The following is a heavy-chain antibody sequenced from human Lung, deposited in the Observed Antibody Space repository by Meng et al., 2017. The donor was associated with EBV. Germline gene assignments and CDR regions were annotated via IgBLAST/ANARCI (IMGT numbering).Heavy chain of an antibody. J-gene: IGHJ4*02. Sequence: HVQLQESGPGLVKPSQTLSLTCTVSGGPISSDGYYWSWIRQPPGKGLEWIGYIYNSGSTYYNPSLKSRVTISVNTSKNQFSLKLRFVTAADTAVYYCAREGRSHQVGVSVYWGQGNLVTVSS. CDR3: AREGRSHQVGVSVY. V-gene: IGHV4-30-4*01. D-gene: IGHD2-21*01. CDR2: IYNSGST. CDR1: GGPISSDGYY.